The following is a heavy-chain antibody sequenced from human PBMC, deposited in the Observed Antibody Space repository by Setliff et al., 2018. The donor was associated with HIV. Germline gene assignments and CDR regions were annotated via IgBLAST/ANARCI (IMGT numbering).Heavy chain of an antibody. CDR3: AREGSYSHFDY. V-gene: IGHV1-3*01. D-gene: IGHD4-4*01. CDR2: INAGNGNT. J-gene: IGHJ4*02. Sequence: ASVKVSCKASGYTFTSYAMHWVRQAPGQRLEWMGWINAGNGNTKYSQRFQGRVTITRDTSASTAYMELSSLRSEDTAVYYCAREGSYSHFDYWGQGTLVTVSS. CDR1: GYTFTSYA.